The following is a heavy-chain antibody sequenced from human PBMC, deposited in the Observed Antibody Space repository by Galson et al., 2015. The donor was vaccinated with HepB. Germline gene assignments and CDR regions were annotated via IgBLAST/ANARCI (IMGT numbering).Heavy chain of an antibody. D-gene: IGHD4-17*01. Sequence: SLRLSCAASGFTVNDYAMHWVRQAPGKGLEWVAVISYDGSNKYYADSVKGRFTISRDNSKNTLYLQMNSLRAEGTAVYYCARPQDYGDYGGSAFDIWGQGTMVTVSS. J-gene: IGHJ3*02. CDR3: ARPQDYGDYGGSAFDI. CDR1: GFTVNDYA. CDR2: ISYDGSNK. V-gene: IGHV3-30-3*01.